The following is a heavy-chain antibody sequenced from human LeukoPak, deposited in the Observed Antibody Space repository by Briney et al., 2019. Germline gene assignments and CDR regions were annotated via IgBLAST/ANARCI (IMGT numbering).Heavy chain of an antibody. V-gene: IGHV4-38-2*01. CDR1: GYSISSGYY. J-gene: IGHJ4*02. D-gene: IGHD6-19*01. Sequence: SETLSLTCAVSGYSISSGYYWGWIRQPPGKGLEWIGSICHSGSTYYNPSLKSRVTISVDTSKSQFSLKLSSVTAADTAVYYCARLYSSGWYPLDYWGQGTLVTVSS. CDR3: ARLYSSGWYPLDY. CDR2: ICHSGST.